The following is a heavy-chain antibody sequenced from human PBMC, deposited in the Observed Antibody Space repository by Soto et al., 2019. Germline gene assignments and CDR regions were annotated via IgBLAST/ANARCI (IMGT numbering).Heavy chain of an antibody. CDR1: GGSISSYY. D-gene: IGHD3-22*01. Sequence: SETLSLTCTVSGGSISSYYWSWIRQPPGKGLEWIGYIYYSGSTNYNPSLKSRVTISVDTSKNQFSLKLSSVTAADTAVYYCARDEIDYYDSSGFYYYGMDVWGQGTTVTVSS. CDR2: IYYSGST. CDR3: ARDEIDYYDSSGFYYYGMDV. J-gene: IGHJ6*02. V-gene: IGHV4-59*01.